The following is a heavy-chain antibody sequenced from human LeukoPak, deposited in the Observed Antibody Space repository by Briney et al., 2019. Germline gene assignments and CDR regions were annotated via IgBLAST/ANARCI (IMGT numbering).Heavy chain of an antibody. CDR2: IYTSGSA. Sequence: SQTLSLTCTVSGDSISSGDYYWSWIRQPAGKRLEWIGRIYTSGSANYNPSLKSRVTMSVDTSKNQFSLKLSSVTAADTAVYYCARAPGIAAAGTWWFDPWGQGTLVTVSS. J-gene: IGHJ5*02. CDR1: GDSISSGDYY. D-gene: IGHD6-13*01. V-gene: IGHV4-61*02. CDR3: ARAPGIAAAGTWWFDP.